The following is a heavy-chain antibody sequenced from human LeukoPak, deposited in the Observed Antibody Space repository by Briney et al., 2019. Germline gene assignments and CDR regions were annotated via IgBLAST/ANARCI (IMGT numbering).Heavy chain of an antibody. D-gene: IGHD3-16*02. CDR1: GYTFTSYA. CDR2: INTNTGNP. Sequence: ASVKVSCKASGYTFTSYAMNWVRQAPGQGLEWMGWINTNTGNPTYAQGFTGRFVFSLDTSVSTAYLQISSLQPEDTAVYYCARAYQHLGELSLPDYWGQGTLVTVSS. V-gene: IGHV7-4-1*02. J-gene: IGHJ4*02. CDR3: ARAYQHLGELSLPDY.